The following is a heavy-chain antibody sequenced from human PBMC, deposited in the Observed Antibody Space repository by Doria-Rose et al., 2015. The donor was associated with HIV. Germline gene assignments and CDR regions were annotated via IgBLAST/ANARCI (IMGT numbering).Heavy chain of an antibody. V-gene: IGHV4-34*01. D-gene: IGHD4-17*01. J-gene: IGHJ1*01. CDR2: INHGGST. CDR1: GGSFRGYY. CDR3: ARGPSDFGDYVAFQH. Sequence: SETLSLTCAVSGGSFRGYYWTWIRQSPGKGLEWIGEINHGGSTNYNPSLKSRVTISLDMSKNQFSLKVTSVTAADTAVYYCARGPSDFGDYVAFQHWGQGTLVTVSS.